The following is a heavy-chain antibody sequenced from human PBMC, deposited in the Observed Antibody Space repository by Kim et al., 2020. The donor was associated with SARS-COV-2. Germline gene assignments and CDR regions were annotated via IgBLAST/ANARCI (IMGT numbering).Heavy chain of an antibody. V-gene: IGHV4-39*01. CDR3: ARQGNDYVWGSQYPLGYFDL. D-gene: IGHD3-16*01. CDR1: GGSISSSSYY. CDR2: IYYSGST. J-gene: IGHJ2*01. Sequence: SETLSLTCTVSGGSISSSSYYWGWIRQPPGKGLEWIGSIYYSGSTYYNPSLKSRVTISVDTSKNQFSLKLNSVTAADTAVYYCARQGNDYVWGSQYPLGYFDLWGRGTLVTVSS.